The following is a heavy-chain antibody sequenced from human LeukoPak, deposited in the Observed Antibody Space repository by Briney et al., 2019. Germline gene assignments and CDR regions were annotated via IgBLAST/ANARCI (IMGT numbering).Heavy chain of an antibody. J-gene: IGHJ4*02. Sequence: GGSLRLSRAASGFTVSSNYMSWVRQAPGKGLEWVSVIYSGGSTYYADSVKGRFTISRDNSKNTLYLQMNSLRAEDTAVYYCARGWDSSSWSFDYWGQGTLVTVSS. V-gene: IGHV3-53*01. D-gene: IGHD6-13*01. CDR1: GFTVSSNY. CDR3: ARGWDSSSWSFDY. CDR2: IYSGGST.